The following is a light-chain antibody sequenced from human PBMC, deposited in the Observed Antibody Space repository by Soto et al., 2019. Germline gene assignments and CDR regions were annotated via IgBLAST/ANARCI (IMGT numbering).Light chain of an antibody. CDR2: EVS. Sequence: QSALTQPASVSGSPGQSITISCTGTSSDVGGYNFVSWFQQHPGKAPKLLIFEVSDRPSGVSNRFSGSKSGNTASLTISGLQAEDEAHFYCSSYTRNNTLVFGGGTKLTVL. CDR3: SSYTRNNTLV. J-gene: IGLJ2*01. CDR1: SSDVGGYNF. V-gene: IGLV2-14*01.